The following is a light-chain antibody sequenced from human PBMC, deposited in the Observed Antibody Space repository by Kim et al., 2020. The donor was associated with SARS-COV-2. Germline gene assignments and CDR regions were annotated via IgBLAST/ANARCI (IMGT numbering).Light chain of an antibody. V-gene: IGKV1-39*01. J-gene: IGKJ1*01. Sequence: ASVGDRVTISCRASQRINTYLNWYQQSPGKAPKLLIYTASSLQSGVPSRFSGAGSGTDFTLTISSLQPEDFATYYCQQSYSSPYPFGQGTKVDIK. CDR3: QQSYSSPYP. CDR1: QRINTY. CDR2: TAS.